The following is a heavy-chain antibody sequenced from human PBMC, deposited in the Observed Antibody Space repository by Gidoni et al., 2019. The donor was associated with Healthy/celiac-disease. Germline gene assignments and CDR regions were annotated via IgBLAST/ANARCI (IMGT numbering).Heavy chain of an antibody. D-gene: IGHD1-26*01. CDR2: IYYSGST. V-gene: IGHV4-39*07. CDR1: GGSLSSSSYY. CDR3: ARDFAPWLSGSPTIADY. Sequence: QLQLQESGPGLVKPSETLSLTCTVSGGSLSSSSYYWGWIRQPPGKGLEWIGSIYYSGSTYYNPSLKSRVTISVDTSKNQFSLKLSSVTAADTAVYYCARDFAPWLSGSPTIADYWGQGTLVTVSS. J-gene: IGHJ4*02.